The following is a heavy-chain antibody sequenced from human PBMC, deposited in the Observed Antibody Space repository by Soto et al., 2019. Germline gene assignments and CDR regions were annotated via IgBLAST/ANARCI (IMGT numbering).Heavy chain of an antibody. D-gene: IGHD5-12*01. J-gene: IGHJ3*02. CDR1: GFTFSSYA. Sequence: PGGSLRLSCAASGFTFSSYAMHWVRQAPGKGLEWVAVISYDGSNKYYADSVKGRFTISRDNSKNTLYLQMNSLRAEDTAVYYCARGRGYSGYDDAFDIWGQGTMVTVS. CDR3: ARGRGYSGYDDAFDI. CDR2: ISYDGSNK. V-gene: IGHV3-30-3*01.